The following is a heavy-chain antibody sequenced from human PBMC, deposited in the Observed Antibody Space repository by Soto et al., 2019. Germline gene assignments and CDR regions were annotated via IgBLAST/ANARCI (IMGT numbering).Heavy chain of an antibody. CDR1: GFNFSRDW. V-gene: IGHV3-74*01. J-gene: IGHJ4*02. D-gene: IGHD2-21*01. Sequence: GAVRLSCAGSGFNFSRDWSHLVSQSTGKALVWVSHIKSDGSATSYADSVKARFTISRDNAKNTLYLKMNSLSAEDTAVYYCARAARFNEGGNSGFDDWGQGTLVTVSS. CDR2: IKSDGSAT. CDR3: ARAARFNEGGNSGFDD.